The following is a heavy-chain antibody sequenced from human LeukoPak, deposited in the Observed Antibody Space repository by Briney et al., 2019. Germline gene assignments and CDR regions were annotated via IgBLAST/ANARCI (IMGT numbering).Heavy chain of an antibody. D-gene: IGHD3-10*01. J-gene: IGHJ5*02. CDR1: GGSISSSSYY. CDR3: ARVLRPITMVRGSNWFDP. CDR2: ISYSGST. Sequence: ASETLSLTCTVSGGSISSSSYYWGWIRQPPGKGLEWIGSISYSGSTYYNPSLKSRVTISVDTSKNQFSLKLSSVTAADTAVYYCARVLRPITMVRGSNWFDPWGQGTLVTVSS. V-gene: IGHV4-39*07.